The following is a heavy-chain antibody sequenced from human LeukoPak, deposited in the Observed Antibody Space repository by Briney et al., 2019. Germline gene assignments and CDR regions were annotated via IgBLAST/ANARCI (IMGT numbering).Heavy chain of an antibody. CDR1: GYTFSGYY. CDR2: INPKSGGT. Sequence: ASVKVSCKASGYTFSGYYMHWVRQAPGQGLEWMGWINPKSGGTNEAQKFHDRVTMTRDTSIRTAYMEVSRLRSDDTAVYYCASGYRHDYWGQGTLVTVSS. CDR3: ASGYRHDY. D-gene: IGHD5-18*01. J-gene: IGHJ4*02. V-gene: IGHV1-2*02.